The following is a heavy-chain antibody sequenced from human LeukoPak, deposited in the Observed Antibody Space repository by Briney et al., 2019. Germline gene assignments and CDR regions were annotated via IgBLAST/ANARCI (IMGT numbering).Heavy chain of an antibody. CDR3: ARGGLRYYYDSTGWNY. J-gene: IGHJ4*02. Sequence: ASVKVSCKASGYTFTGYYMHWVRQAPGQGLEWMGWIYPNSGGTNYAQKFQGRVTMTRDTSISTAYMELSRLRSDDTAVYYCARGGLRYYYDSTGWNYWGQGTLVTVSS. V-gene: IGHV1-2*02. D-gene: IGHD3-22*01. CDR1: GYTFTGYY. CDR2: IYPNSGGT.